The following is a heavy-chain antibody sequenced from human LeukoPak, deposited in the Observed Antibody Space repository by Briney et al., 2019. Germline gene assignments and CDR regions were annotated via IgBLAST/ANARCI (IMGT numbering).Heavy chain of an antibody. V-gene: IGHV1-2*06. J-gene: IGHJ4*02. CDR1: GYTFTGYY. CDR2: INPNSGGT. D-gene: IGHD3-22*01. Sequence: ASVKVSCKASGYTFTGYYMHWVRQAPGQGLEWMGRINPNSGGTNYAQKFQGRVTMTRDTSISTAYMELSRLRSDDTAVYYCAGGLLGRYDSSRAITRDYWGQVTLVTVSS. CDR3: AGGLLGRYDSSRAITRDY.